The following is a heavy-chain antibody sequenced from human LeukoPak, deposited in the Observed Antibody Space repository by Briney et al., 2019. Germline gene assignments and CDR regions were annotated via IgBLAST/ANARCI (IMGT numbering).Heavy chain of an antibody. CDR2: IKEDGSQK. CDR1: GFTFSNFW. Sequence: GGSPRLSCAASGFTFSNFWINWVRQAPGKGRGWVANIKEDGSQKYYVESVKGRFTVSRDNAKNSVYLQVSSLRDADTGVYYCARGLNTSPGIDYWGQGTLVTVSS. J-gene: IGHJ4*02. V-gene: IGHV3-7*01. CDR3: ARGLNTSPGIDY. D-gene: IGHD3-16*01.